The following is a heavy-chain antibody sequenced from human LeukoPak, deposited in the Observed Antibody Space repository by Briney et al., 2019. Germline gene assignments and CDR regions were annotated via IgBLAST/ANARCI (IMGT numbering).Heavy chain of an antibody. CDR3: ARDQLNYYDSSGYLSGAFDI. CDR1: GFTFSSYS. V-gene: IGHV3-21*01. CDR2: ISSSSSYI. J-gene: IGHJ3*02. D-gene: IGHD3-22*01. Sequence: GGSLRLSCAASGFTFSSYSMNWVRQAPGKGLEWVPSISSSSSYIYYADSVKGRFTISRDNARNSLYLQMNSLRAEDTAVYYCARDQLNYYDSSGYLSGAFDIWGQGTMVTVSS.